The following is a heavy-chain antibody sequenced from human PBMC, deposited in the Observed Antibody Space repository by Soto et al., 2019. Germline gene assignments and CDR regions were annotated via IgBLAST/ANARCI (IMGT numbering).Heavy chain of an antibody. Sequence: QVQLVQSGAEVKKPGASVKVSCKASGYTFINYGISWVRQAPGQGLEWMGWISTYNGNTKYEQKAQGSGTMTTDTSTSTAYMALRSLRSDATAVYYCARRLRNGMHVWGQGTTVAVSS. V-gene: IGHV1-18*01. CDR2: ISTYNGNT. CDR3: ARRLRNGMHV. J-gene: IGHJ6*02. D-gene: IGHD3-22*01. CDR1: GYTFINYG.